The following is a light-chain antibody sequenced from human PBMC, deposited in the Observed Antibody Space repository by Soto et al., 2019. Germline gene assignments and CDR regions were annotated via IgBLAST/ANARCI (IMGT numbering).Light chain of an antibody. CDR3: QQSYTTPLT. Sequence: DMQMTQSPSSLSASVGDRVTITCRASQSIRSHLNWYQQKPGKAPQLLIFAASSLQSGVPSRFSGSGSGTDFTLTISSLQPEDFATYYCQQSYTTPLTFGPGTKVDIK. CDR1: QSIRSH. CDR2: AAS. V-gene: IGKV1-39*01. J-gene: IGKJ3*01.